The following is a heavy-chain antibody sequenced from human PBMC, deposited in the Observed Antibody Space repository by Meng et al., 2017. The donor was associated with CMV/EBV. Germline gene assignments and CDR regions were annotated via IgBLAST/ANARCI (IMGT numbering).Heavy chain of an antibody. CDR3: ARAQYSSSCDY. Sequence: DTGSGLVNTSHSLPRTCTVSGGSSGSVVYYWSWIRQPPGKGLEWIVYIYYSGSTYYNPPLKSLVTISVDTSKNQYSLKLSSVTAADTAVYYCARAQYSSSCDYWGQGTLVTVSS. CDR1: GGSSGSVVYY. J-gene: IGHJ4*02. D-gene: IGHD6-13*01. V-gene: IGHV4-30-4*08. CDR2: IYYSGST.